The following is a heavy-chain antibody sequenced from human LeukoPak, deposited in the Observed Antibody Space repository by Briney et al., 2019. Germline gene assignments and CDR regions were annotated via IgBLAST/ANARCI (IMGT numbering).Heavy chain of an antibody. CDR2: INHSGST. J-gene: IGHJ4*02. D-gene: IGHD6-13*01. CDR1: AGSFSGYY. Sequence: SETLSLTCAVYAGSFSGYYWSWIRQPPGKGLEWIGEINHSGSTNYNPSLKSRVTISVDTSKNQFSLKLSSVTAADTAVYYCARAPGIAAAGTFFDYWGQGTLVTVSS. V-gene: IGHV4-34*01. CDR3: ARAPGIAAAGTFFDY.